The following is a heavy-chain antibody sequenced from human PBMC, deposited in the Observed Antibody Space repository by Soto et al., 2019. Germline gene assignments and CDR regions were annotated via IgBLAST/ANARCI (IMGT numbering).Heavy chain of an antibody. Sequence: RRLSCAASGFTFSDYWMSWVRQAPGKGPEWVANTKFDGSEKQYVDSVKGRFSISRDNSRNSLFLQMNSLRAGDTAVYYCVKDGGYCSSTTCYSPRNHYFDSWGQGTLVTVSS. CDR3: VKDGGYCSSTTCYSPRNHYFDS. CDR2: TKFDGSEK. J-gene: IGHJ4*02. D-gene: IGHD2-2*01. CDR1: GFTFSDYW. V-gene: IGHV3-7*03.